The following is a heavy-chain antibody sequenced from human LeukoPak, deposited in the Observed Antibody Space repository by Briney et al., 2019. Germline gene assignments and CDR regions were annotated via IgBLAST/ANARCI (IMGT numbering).Heavy chain of an antibody. Sequence: SETLSLTCTVSGGSISSYYWSWIRQPAGKGLEWIGRIYTSGSTNYNPSLKSRVTMSVDTSKNQFSLKLSSVTAADTAVYYCARGDCEGGASCYLYYFPRWFDPWGQGTLVTVSS. D-gene: IGHD2-2*01. V-gene: IGHV4-4*07. J-gene: IGHJ5*02. CDR2: IYTSGST. CDR3: ARGDCEGGASCYLYYFPRWFDP. CDR1: GGSISSYY.